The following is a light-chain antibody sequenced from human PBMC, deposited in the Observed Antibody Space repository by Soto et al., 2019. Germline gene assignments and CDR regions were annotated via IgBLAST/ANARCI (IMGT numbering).Light chain of an antibody. CDR1: PSISSW. Sequence: DIQMTQSPSTLSASVGDRVTITCRASPSISSWLAWYQQKPGKAPNLLIYNASSLESGVPSRFSGSGSGTEFTLTTSSLQPDDFATYYCQQYNSYPITFGQGTRLEIK. CDR3: QQYNSYPIT. J-gene: IGKJ5*01. CDR2: NAS. V-gene: IGKV1-5*01.